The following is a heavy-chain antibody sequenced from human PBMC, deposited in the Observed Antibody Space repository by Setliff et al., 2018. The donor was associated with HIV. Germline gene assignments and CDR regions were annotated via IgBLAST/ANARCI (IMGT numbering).Heavy chain of an antibody. Sequence: GGSLRLSCAASGFTFSTYAMGWVRQAPGKGLEWVSTVGAVGGPTHYAESVKGRFTISKDNSKNTLYLQMNSLRAEDTAVYYCAKDSPYSSGWSRYFQHWGQGTLVTVSS. J-gene: IGHJ1*01. CDR3: AKDSPYSSGWSRYFQH. CDR2: VGAVGGPT. CDR1: GFTFSTYA. D-gene: IGHD6-19*01. V-gene: IGHV3-23*01.